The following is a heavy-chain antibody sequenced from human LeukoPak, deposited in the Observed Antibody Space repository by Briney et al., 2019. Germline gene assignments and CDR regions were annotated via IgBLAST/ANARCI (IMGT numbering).Heavy chain of an antibody. J-gene: IGHJ4*02. CDR1: GYTFTGYY. CDR2: INPNSGGT. V-gene: IGHV1-2*06. D-gene: IGHD5-24*01. Sequence: ASVKVSCKASGYTFTGYYMHWVRQAPGQGLEWMGRINPNSGGTNYAQKFQGRVTMTRDTSISTAYMALSRLRSDDTAVYYCASEGMATTRKFDYWGQGTLVTVSS. CDR3: ASEGMATTRKFDY.